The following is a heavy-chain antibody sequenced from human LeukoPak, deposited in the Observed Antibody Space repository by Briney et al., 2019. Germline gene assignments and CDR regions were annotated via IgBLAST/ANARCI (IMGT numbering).Heavy chain of an antibody. V-gene: IGHV1-8*01. Sequence: GASVKVSCRASGYTFTSYDINWVRQATGQGLEWMGWMNPNSGSTGYAQKFQGRVTMTRNTSISTAYMELSSLRSEDTAVYYCARSPKTRITIFGVVRYNWFDPWGQGTLVTVSS. CDR2: MNPNSGST. CDR3: ARSPKTRITIFGVVRYNWFDP. J-gene: IGHJ5*02. D-gene: IGHD3-3*01. CDR1: GYTFTSYD.